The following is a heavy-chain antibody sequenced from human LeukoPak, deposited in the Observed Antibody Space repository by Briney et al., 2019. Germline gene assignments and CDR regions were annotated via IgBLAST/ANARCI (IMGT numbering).Heavy chain of an antibody. CDR1: GYTFTSYG. J-gene: IGHJ4*02. CDR3: ARVMRAMVRDPAFDY. D-gene: IGHD3-10*01. CDR2: ISAYNGNT. V-gene: IGHV1-18*01. Sequence: ASVKVSCKASGYTFTSYGISWVRQAPGQGLEWMGWISAYNGNTNYAQKLQGRVTMTTDTSTSTAYMELRSLRSDDTAVYYCARVMRAMVRDPAFDYWGQGTLVTVSS.